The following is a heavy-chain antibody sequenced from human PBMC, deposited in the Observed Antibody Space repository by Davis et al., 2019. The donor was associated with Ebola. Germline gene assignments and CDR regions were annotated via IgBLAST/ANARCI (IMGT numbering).Heavy chain of an antibody. Sequence: GESLKISCAVSGFTVSSGYMSWVRQAPGKGLEWVSVIYRAGTTYYADSVKGRFIISRDNSKNTLYLQMNSLRAEDTAVYYCAKDRYCSSTSCYPRYYYYGMDVWGQGTTVTVSS. J-gene: IGHJ6*02. D-gene: IGHD2-2*01. CDR3: AKDRYCSSTSCYPRYYYYGMDV. CDR1: GFTVSSGY. CDR2: IYRAGTT. V-gene: IGHV3-53*05.